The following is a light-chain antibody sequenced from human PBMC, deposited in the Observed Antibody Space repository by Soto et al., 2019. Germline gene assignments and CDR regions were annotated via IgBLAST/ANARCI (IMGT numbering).Light chain of an antibody. CDR2: EVS. CDR1: SSDVGGYNY. V-gene: IGLV2-8*01. CDR3: TSSAGSNHFFYV. J-gene: IGLJ1*01. Sequence: QSALTQPPSASGSPGQSVTISCTGTSSDVGGYNYVSWYQQHPATPPKLMIYEVSKRPSGVADRFSCAKSGNTAALTVSGRQAEDDADYYCTSSAGSNHFFYVFGTGTKLTVL.